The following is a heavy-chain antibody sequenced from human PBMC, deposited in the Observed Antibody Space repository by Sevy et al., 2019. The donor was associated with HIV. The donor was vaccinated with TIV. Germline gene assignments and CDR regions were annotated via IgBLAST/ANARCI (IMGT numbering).Heavy chain of an antibody. V-gene: IGHV3-30*02. J-gene: IGHJ4*02. CDR3: AKNTAAVGTGGFDY. CDR1: GFTFSYSG. Sequence: GGSLRLSCTTSGFTFSYSGMHWVRQAPGKGLEWVTFIQYDGRNTHYADSVKGRFTISRDNSKNTLYLKMNSLRGDDTAVYYCAKNTAAVGTGGFDYWGQGALVTVSS. D-gene: IGHD6-13*01. CDR2: IQYDGRNT.